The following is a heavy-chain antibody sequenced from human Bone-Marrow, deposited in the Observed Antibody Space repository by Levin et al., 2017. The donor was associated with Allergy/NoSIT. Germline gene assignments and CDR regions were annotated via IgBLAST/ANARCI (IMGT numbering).Heavy chain of an antibody. D-gene: IGHD1-26*01. CDR2: FYSSGGA. CDR1: GDSIDSYY. J-gene: IGHJ4*02. CDR3: SGGSRPMELDF. Sequence: NASETLSLTCNVAGDSIDSYYWSWIRRPPGKGLEWIGYFYSSGGAMYNPSLKSRVTISLDATQNLLSLKLTSVTTADTAMYFCSGGSRPMELDFWGPGILVSVAS. V-gene: IGHV4-59*03.